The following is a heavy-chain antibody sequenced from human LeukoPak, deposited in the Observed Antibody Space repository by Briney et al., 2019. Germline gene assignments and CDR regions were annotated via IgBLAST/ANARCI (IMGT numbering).Heavy chain of an antibody. CDR1: GDSVSSNSAA. Sequence: SQTLSLTCAISGDSVSSNSAAWNWIRQSPSRGLEWLGRTYYRSKWYNDYAVSVKSRITINPDTSKNQFSLQLNSVTPEDTAVYYCAREGSSSLGGYYYYYMDVWGKGTTVTVSS. J-gene: IGHJ6*03. CDR3: AREGSSSLGGYYYYYMDV. V-gene: IGHV6-1*01. D-gene: IGHD6-6*01. CDR2: TYYRSKWYN.